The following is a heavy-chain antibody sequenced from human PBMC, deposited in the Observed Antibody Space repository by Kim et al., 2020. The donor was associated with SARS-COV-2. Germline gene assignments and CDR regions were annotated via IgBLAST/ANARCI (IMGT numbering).Heavy chain of an antibody. CDR3: ARDLDIVPFDA. CDR1: GFSFSTSE. CDR2: ISNGRNTM. J-gene: IGHJ5*02. D-gene: IGHD2-2*03. V-gene: IGHV3-48*03. Sequence: GGSLRLSCAASGFSFSTSEIHWVRQAPGKGLEWVSYISNGRNTMDYADSVKGRFTISSDNARNSVYLQMNSLRVEDTAVYYCARDLDIVPFDAWGQGSLVTVSS.